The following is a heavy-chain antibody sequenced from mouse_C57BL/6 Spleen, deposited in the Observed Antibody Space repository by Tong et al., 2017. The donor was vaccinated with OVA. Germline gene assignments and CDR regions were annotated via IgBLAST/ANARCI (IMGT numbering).Heavy chain of an antibody. CDR2: IYPGDGDT. V-gene: IGHV1-82*01. J-gene: IGHJ2*01. D-gene: IGHD3-2*02. Sequence: VQLQESGPELVKPGASVKISCKASGYAFSSSWMNWVKQRPGKGLEWIGRIYPGDGDTNYNGKFKGKATLTADKSSSTAYMQLSSLTSEDSAVYFCARRDSSGYHYWGQGTTLTVSS. CDR3: ARRDSSGYHY. CDR1: GYAFSSSW.